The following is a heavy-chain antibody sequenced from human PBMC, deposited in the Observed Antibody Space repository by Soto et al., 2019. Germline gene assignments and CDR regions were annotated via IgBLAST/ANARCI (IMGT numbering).Heavy chain of an antibody. CDR1: GGTSADYG. D-gene: IGHD1-1*01. CDR3: AKRVTYPTNWYAFAY. CDR2: FTSDGST. Sequence: RVWWGAAGGTSADYGGSRIRQAPGKGLEWVSSFTSDGSTYYAPSLQGRFNTSRDNSKPPLYLQMNSLRAEDTAVYYRAKRVTYPTNWYAFAYWPQGSLVTATS. V-gene: IGHV3-23*01. J-gene: IGHJ4*02.